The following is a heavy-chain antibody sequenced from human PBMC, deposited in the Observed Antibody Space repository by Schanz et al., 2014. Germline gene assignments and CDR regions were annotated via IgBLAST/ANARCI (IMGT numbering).Heavy chain of an antibody. D-gene: IGHD2-8*02. CDR1: GFNFSDYA. CDR3: AKSLESCPGGRCSRGYFDY. V-gene: IGHV3-23*01. CDR2: ISGGGGTT. J-gene: IGHJ4*02. Sequence: DVHLLESGGGLVPPGGSLRLSCAASGFNFSDYAMCWVRQAPGKGLEWVSAISGGGGTTYYTDSVKGRFTISRDNSNKTVDLQMNSLRAEDTAVYYCAKSLESCPGGRCSRGYFDYWGQGTLVTVSS.